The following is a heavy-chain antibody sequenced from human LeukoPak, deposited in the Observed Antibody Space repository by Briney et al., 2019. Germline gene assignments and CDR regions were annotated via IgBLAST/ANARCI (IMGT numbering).Heavy chain of an antibody. J-gene: IGHJ4*02. CDR3: ARDRMGGSTFDQ. CDR1: GFTLSNHW. V-gene: IGHV3-74*01. CDR2: INSDGDNT. D-gene: IGHD3-16*01. Sequence: PGGSLRLSCVASGFTLSNHWMHWVRQAPGKGLIWVSRINSDGDNTIYADSVKGRFTISRDNSKNTLYLQMSSLRVEDTAVYYCARDRMGGSTFDQWGQGTLVTVSS.